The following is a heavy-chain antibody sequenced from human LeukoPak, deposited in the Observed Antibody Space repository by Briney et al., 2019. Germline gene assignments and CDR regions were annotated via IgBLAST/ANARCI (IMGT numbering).Heavy chain of an antibody. J-gene: IGHJ5*02. Sequence: SETLSLTCTVSGGSISSSSYYWGWIRQPPGKGLEWIGSIYYSGSTYYNPSLKSRVTISVDTSKNQFSLKLSSVTAADTAVYYCARLVVVPAGSWFDPWGQGTPVTVSS. D-gene: IGHD3-22*01. CDR1: GGSISSSSYY. CDR2: IYYSGST. V-gene: IGHV4-39*01. CDR3: ARLVVVPAGSWFDP.